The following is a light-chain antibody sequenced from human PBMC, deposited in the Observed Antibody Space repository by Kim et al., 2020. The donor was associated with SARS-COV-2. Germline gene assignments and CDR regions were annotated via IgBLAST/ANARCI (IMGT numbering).Light chain of an antibody. CDR2: AAS. V-gene: IGKV1-17*03. CDR1: QDISNS. J-gene: IGKJ4*02. Sequence: EIQMSQSPSSVSASVGDRVTITCRASQDISNSLAWYQQRPGKVPRRLIYAASSLQSGVPSRFSGSGSGTEFTLTISSLQPEDFATYYCLQDSNYPLTFGGGTKVDIK. CDR3: LQDSNYPLT.